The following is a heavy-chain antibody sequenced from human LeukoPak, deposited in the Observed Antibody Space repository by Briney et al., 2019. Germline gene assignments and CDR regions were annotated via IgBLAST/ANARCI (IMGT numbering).Heavy chain of an antibody. D-gene: IGHD6-19*01. Sequence: PGGSLRLSCAASGFTFSTCAMSWVRQAPGKGLEWVSAISGSGHSTFYADSVKGRFTISSDSSKNTLYLQMNSLRAEDTAVYYCVKRRGESSGWGAFDIWGQGTMVTVSS. V-gene: IGHV3-23*01. CDR3: VKRRGESSGWGAFDI. CDR2: ISGSGHST. CDR1: GFTFSTCA. J-gene: IGHJ3*02.